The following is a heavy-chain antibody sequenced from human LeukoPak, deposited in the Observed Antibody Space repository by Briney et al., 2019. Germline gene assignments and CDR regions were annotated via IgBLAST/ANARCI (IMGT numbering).Heavy chain of an antibody. J-gene: IGHJ4*02. Sequence: PSETLSLTCTVSGGSVSSGSYYWTWIRQPPGKGLEWIGYISYSGSTNYNPSLESRVTISVDTSKNQFSLNLSSVTTADTAVYYCARDSPMVRGIIFYYWGQGTLVTVSS. CDR2: ISYSGST. V-gene: IGHV4-61*01. CDR1: GGSVSSGSYY. D-gene: IGHD3-10*01. CDR3: ARDSPMVRGIIFYY.